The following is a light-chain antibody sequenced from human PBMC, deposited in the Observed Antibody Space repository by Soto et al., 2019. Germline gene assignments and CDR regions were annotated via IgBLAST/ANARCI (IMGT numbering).Light chain of an antibody. CDR2: SNN. Sequence: QSVLTQPPSASGTPGQRVTISCSGSSSNIGSNTVNWYQQLPGTAPKLLIYSNNQRPSGVPDRFSGSKSGTSASLAISGLQPEDEADYYCAAWDDSLNGHWVFGGGTKVTVL. V-gene: IGLV1-44*01. CDR1: SSNIGSNT. CDR3: AAWDDSLNGHWV. J-gene: IGLJ3*02.